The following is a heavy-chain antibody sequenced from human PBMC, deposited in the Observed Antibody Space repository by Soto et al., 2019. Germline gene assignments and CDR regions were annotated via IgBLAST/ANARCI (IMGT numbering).Heavy chain of an antibody. CDR3: ARGNSELLWFGELLYFPNLRFDP. V-gene: IGHV4-59*08. CDR2: IYYSGST. Sequence: SETLSLTCTVSGGSISSYYWSWIRQPPGKGLEWIGYIYYSGSTNYNPSLKSRVTISVDTSKNQFSLKLSSVTAADAAVYYCARGNSELLWFGELLYFPNLRFDPWGQGTLVTVSS. J-gene: IGHJ5*02. D-gene: IGHD3-10*01. CDR1: GGSISSYY.